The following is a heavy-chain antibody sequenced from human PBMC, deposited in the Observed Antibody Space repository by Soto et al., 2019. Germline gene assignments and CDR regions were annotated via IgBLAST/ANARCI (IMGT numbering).Heavy chain of an antibody. CDR1: GFTFSSYW. V-gene: IGHV3-74*01. D-gene: IGHD6-19*01. Sequence: GGSLRLSCAASGFTFSSYWMHWVRQAPGKGLVWVSRINSDGSSTSYADSVKGRFTISRDNAKNTLYLQMNSLRAEDTAVYYCARGDLSSGWYRPSNYYYYYGMDVWGQGTTVTVSS. CDR2: INSDGSST. J-gene: IGHJ6*02. CDR3: ARGDLSSGWYRPSNYYYYYGMDV.